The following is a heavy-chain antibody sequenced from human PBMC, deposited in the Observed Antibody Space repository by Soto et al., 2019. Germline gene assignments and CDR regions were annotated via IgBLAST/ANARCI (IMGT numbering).Heavy chain of an antibody. Sequence: GGSLRLSCAASGFTFSSYAMQWVRQAPGKGLEWVAVISYDGSNKYYADSVKGRFTISRDDSKNTLYLQMNSLRAEDTAVYYCARDLGITMTLYYYYGMDVWGQGTTVTVSS. CDR3: ARDLGITMTLYYYYGMDV. D-gene: IGHD3-22*01. V-gene: IGHV3-30-3*01. J-gene: IGHJ6*02. CDR1: GFTFSSYA. CDR2: ISYDGSNK.